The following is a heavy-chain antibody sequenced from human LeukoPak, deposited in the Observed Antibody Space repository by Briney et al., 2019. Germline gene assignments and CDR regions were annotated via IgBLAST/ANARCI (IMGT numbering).Heavy chain of an antibody. J-gene: IGHJ5*02. D-gene: IGHD6-19*01. CDR2: INHSGST. Sequence: SETLSLTCAVYGGSFSGYYWSWIRQPPGKGLEWIGEINHSGSTNYNPSLKSRVTISVDTSKNQFSLKLSSVTAADTAVYYCARSVAGRNWFDPWGQGTLVTVSS. V-gene: IGHV4-34*01. CDR3: ARSVAGRNWFDP. CDR1: GGSFSGYY.